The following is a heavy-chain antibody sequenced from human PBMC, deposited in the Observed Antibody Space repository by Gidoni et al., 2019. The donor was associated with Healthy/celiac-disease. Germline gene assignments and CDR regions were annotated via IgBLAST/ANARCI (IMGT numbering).Heavy chain of an antibody. Sequence: QVQLVESGGCVVQPWRSLRLSCAASGFPFCSYAMHWVRQAPGKGLEWVAVISYDGSNKYYADSVKGRFTISRDNSKNTLYLQMNSLRAEDTAVYYCARCPVGYYDSSGYYYTDYFDYWGQGTLVTVSS. J-gene: IGHJ4*02. CDR1: GFPFCSYA. CDR3: ARCPVGYYDSSGYYYTDYFDY. D-gene: IGHD3-22*01. CDR2: ISYDGSNK. V-gene: IGHV3-30-3*01.